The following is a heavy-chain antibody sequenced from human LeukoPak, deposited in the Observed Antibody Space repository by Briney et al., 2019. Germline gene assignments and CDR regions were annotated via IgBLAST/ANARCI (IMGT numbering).Heavy chain of an antibody. V-gene: IGHV1-2*02. D-gene: IGHD3-22*01. J-gene: IGHJ4*02. Sequence: ASVKFSCTASGYTSTGFYMHWVRQAPGQGLEWMGWINPNSGGANYAQKFQGRVTMTRDTSISTAYMELSRLRSDDTAVYYCARVIVGELSSGYYYYFDYWGQGTLVTVSS. CDR2: INPNSGGA. CDR3: ARVIVGELSSGYYYYFDY. CDR1: GYTSTGFY.